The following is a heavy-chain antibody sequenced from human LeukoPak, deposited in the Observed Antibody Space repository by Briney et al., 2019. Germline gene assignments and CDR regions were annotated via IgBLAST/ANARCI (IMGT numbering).Heavy chain of an antibody. CDR2: IFSGDSI. V-gene: IGHV3-66*01. CDR3: ARVIWSGESIRDY. J-gene: IGHJ4*02. D-gene: IGHD3/OR15-3a*01. Sequence: PGGSLRLSCPSPGSSADRNYITWVRQDPGKGLKRVSVIFSGDSIYYADSVKGRFTISRDNSKNTLNLQMNSLRAEDTAVYYCARVIWSGESIRDYWGQGTLVSVS. CDR1: GSSADRNY.